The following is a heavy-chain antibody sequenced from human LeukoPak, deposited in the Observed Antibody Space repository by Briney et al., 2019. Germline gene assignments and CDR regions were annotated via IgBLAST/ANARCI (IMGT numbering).Heavy chain of an antibody. V-gene: IGHV1-2*02. CDR1: GYTFTGYY. J-gene: IGHJ3*02. CDR3: ARGDGGLDAFDI. CDR2: INPNSGGT. D-gene: IGHD4-23*01. Sequence: ASVKVSCKASGYTFTGYYMHWVRRAPGQGLEWMGWINPNSGGTNYAQKFQGRVTITRNTSISTAYMELSSLRSEDTAVYYCARGDGGLDAFDIWGQGTMVTVSS.